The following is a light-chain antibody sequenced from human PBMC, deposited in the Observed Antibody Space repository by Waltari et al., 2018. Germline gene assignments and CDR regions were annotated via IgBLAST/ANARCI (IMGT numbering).Light chain of an antibody. CDR2: GGS. CDR1: SSDIGYYNL. V-gene: IGLV2-23*01. Sequence: QSALTQPASVSGSPGQSITISCTGTSSDIGYYNLVSWYQQHPGKAPQLMIYGGSQRPSGGSNRRSGSKSGNTASLTISGLRAEDEADYYCCSYAGSSPHVIFGGGTKLTVL. CDR3: CSYAGSSPHVI. J-gene: IGLJ2*01.